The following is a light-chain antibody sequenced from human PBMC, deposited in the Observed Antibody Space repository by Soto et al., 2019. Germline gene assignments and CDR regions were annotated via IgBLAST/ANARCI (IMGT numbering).Light chain of an antibody. V-gene: IGKV1-17*01. CDR3: XXXXSYPXT. CDR2: AAS. J-gene: IGKJ3*01. CDR1: QGIRND. Sequence: DIQMTQSPSSLSASVGDRVTITCRASQGIRNDLVWYQQKPGEAPKRLIYAASILQTGVPSRFSGSGSGXEFTLXIXXXXPXXXAXXXXXXXXSYPXTFGPGTKVDI.